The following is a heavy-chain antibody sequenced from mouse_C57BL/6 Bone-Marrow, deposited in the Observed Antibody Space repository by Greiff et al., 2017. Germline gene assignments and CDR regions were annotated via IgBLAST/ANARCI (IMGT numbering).Heavy chain of an antibody. D-gene: IGHD2-4*01. CDR3: AREGIYYEYDGGYYYSMDY. J-gene: IGHJ4*01. V-gene: IGHV5-4*01. CDR2: ISDGGSYT. CDR1: GFTFSSYA. Sequence: EVMLVESGGGLVKPGGSLKLSCAASGFTFSSYAMSWVRQTPEKRLEWVATISDGGSYTYYPDNVKGRFTISRDNAKNNLYLQMSHLKSEDTAMYYCAREGIYYEYDGGYYYSMDYWGQGTSVTVSS.